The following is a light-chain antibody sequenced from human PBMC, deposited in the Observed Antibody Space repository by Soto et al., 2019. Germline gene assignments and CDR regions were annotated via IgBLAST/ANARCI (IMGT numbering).Light chain of an antibody. CDR1: QDISNY. CDR3: QQYDTRPRLT. V-gene: IGKV1-33*01. CDR2: DAS. Sequence: DIQMTQSPSSLSASVGDRVTITCQASQDISNYLNWYQVKPGKAPKLLINDASNLETGVPSRFSGSGSGTDFTFTISGLQPEDIATYFCQQYDTRPRLTFGPGTKVDIK. J-gene: IGKJ3*01.